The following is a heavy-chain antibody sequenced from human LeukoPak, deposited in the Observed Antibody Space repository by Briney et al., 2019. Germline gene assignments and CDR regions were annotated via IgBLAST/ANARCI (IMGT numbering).Heavy chain of an antibody. CDR2: ISSSSSTI. J-gene: IGHJ4*02. Sequence: GGSLRLSCAASGFTFSSYSMNWVRQAPGKGLEWVSYISSSSSTIYYADSVKGRFTISRDNAKNSLYLQMNSLRAEDTAVYYCAREVGYSSTGGVFDYWGQGTLVTVSS. CDR3: AREVGYSSTGGVFDY. D-gene: IGHD6-13*01. CDR1: GFTFSSYS. V-gene: IGHV3-48*04.